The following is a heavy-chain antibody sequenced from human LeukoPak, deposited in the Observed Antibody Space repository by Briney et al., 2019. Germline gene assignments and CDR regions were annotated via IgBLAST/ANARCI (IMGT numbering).Heavy chain of an antibody. J-gene: IGHJ3*02. V-gene: IGHV3-48*04. CDR3: ARDGSGYGHDAFDI. CDR2: ISSSGSTI. CDR1: EFTFSNFW. Sequence: GGSLRLSCAASEFTFSNFWMNWVRQAPGKGLEWVSYISSSGSTIYYADSVKGRFTISRDNAKNSLYLQMNSLRAEDTAVYYCARDGSGYGHDAFDIWGQGTMVTVSS. D-gene: IGHD5-12*01.